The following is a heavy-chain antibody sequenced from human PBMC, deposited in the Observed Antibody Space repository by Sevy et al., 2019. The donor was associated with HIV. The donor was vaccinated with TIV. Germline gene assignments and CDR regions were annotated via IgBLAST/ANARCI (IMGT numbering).Heavy chain of an antibody. Sequence: GGSLRLSCAASGFTFSSYWMSWVRQAPGKGLEWVANIKQDGSEKYYVDSVKGRFTISRDNAKNSLYLQMNSLRAEDTAVYYCARDRRYQLSSSYYYYMDVWGKGTTVTVSS. CDR2: IKQDGSEK. D-gene: IGHD2-2*01. V-gene: IGHV3-7*01. CDR1: GFTFSSYW. J-gene: IGHJ6*03. CDR3: ARDRRYQLSSSYYYYMDV.